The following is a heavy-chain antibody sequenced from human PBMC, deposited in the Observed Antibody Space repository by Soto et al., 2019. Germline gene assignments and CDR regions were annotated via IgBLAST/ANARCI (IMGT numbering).Heavy chain of an antibody. Sequence: QVQLVQSGAEVKKPGASVKVSCKASGYTFTSYAMHWVRQAPGQRLEWMGWINAGNGNTKYSQKFQGRVTITRDTTQSTAYMELSSLRSEDTAVYYCARAQGGYSGSYRFDYWGQGTLVTVFS. CDR1: GYTFTSYA. V-gene: IGHV1-3*01. D-gene: IGHD1-26*01. CDR2: INAGNGNT. CDR3: ARAQGGYSGSYRFDY. J-gene: IGHJ4*02.